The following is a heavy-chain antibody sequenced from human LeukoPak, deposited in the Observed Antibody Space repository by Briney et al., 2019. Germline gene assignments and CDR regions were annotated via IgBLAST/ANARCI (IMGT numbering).Heavy chain of an antibody. Sequence: GGSLKLSCAASGFTFSSHVMTWVRQAPGKGPEWVSGISGSGAGTYYADSVKGRFTISRDNSKNTVYLQMNSLRAEDTAVYYCARDHMMGVSSSSWGFDYWGQGTLVTVSS. CDR1: GFTFSSHV. D-gene: IGHD6-6*01. CDR2: ISGSGAGT. CDR3: ARDHMMGVSSSSWGFDY. J-gene: IGHJ4*02. V-gene: IGHV3-23*01.